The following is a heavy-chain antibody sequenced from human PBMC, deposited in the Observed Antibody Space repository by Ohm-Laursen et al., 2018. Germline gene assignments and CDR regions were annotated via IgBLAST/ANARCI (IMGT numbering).Heavy chain of an antibody. J-gene: IGHJ4*02. CDR3: ARLGKSSGTDY. CDR2: ISHSGST. CDR1: GGSISGYY. D-gene: IGHD3-22*01. Sequence: PSQTLSLTWTVSGGSISGYYWTWIRQPPGKGLEWIGYISHSGSTNYNSSLKSRVTISLDTSRNQFSLKLSSVTAADTAVYYCARLGKSSGTDYWGQGALVTVFS. V-gene: IGHV4-59*08.